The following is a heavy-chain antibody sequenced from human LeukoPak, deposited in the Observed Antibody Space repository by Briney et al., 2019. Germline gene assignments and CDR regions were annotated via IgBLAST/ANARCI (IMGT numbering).Heavy chain of an antibody. J-gene: IGHJ4*02. V-gene: IGHV3-15*01. CDR3: ITVYDSVAN. CDR2: IKSRPDGGTT. D-gene: IGHD5-12*01. CDR1: GFTFTNAW. Sequence: GGSLRLSCAASGFTFTNAWMDWVRQAPGKGLEWVGRIKSRPDGGTTDFAAPVKGRFTISRDDSKNTLYLHMNSLKTEDTAVYYCITVYDSVANWGRGTLVTVSS.